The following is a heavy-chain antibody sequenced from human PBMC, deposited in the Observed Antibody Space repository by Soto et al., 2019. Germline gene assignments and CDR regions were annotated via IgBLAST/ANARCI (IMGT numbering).Heavy chain of an antibody. CDR1: GFTFSSYA. V-gene: IGHV3-23*01. Sequence: PGGSLRLSCAASGFTFSSYAMSWVRQAPGKGLEWVSAISGSGGSTYYADSVKGRFTISRDNSRNTLYLQMNSLRAEDTAVYYCAKDGYNLYYFDYWGQGTLVTVSS. D-gene: IGHD5-12*01. CDR3: AKDGYNLYYFDY. CDR2: ISGSGGST. J-gene: IGHJ4*02.